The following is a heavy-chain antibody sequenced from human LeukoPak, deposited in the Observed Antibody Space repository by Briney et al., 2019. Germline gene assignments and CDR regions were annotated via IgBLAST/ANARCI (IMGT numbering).Heavy chain of an antibody. CDR1: GFTFSSYA. J-gene: IGHJ6*02. D-gene: IGHD3-22*01. Sequence: GGSLRLSCAASGFTFSSYAMHWVRQAPGKGLEWVAVISYDGSNKYYADSVKGRSTISRDNSKNTLYLQMNSLRAEDTAVYYCAREREATRLYYYYYYYGMDVWGQGTTVTVSS. CDR3: AREREATRLYYYYYYYGMDV. CDR2: ISYDGSNK. V-gene: IGHV3-30-3*01.